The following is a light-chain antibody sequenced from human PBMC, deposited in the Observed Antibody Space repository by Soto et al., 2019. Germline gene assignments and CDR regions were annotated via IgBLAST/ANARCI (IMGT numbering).Light chain of an antibody. Sequence: DIQMTQFPSTLSASVGDRVTITCRASQSISSWLAWYQQKPGKAPKLLIYDASSLESGVPSRFSGSGSATQFTLTISSLQPDDFATYYCQQYNNFSTFGQGTKV. CDR3: QQYNNFST. V-gene: IGKV1-5*01. CDR2: DAS. CDR1: QSISSW. J-gene: IGKJ1*01.